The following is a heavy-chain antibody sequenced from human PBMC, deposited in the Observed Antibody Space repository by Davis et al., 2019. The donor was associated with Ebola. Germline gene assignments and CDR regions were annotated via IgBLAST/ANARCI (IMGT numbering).Heavy chain of an antibody. D-gene: IGHD5-18*01. Sequence: SETLSLTCTVSGGSISSSSYYWGWIRQPPGKGLEWIGSIYYSGSTYYNPSLKSRVTISVDTSKNQFSLKLSSVTAADTAVYYCARTIVDTAMVFYYYYGMDVWGQGTTVTVSS. CDR2: IYYSGST. J-gene: IGHJ6*02. V-gene: IGHV4-39*07. CDR3: ARTIVDTAMVFYYYYGMDV. CDR1: GGSISSSSYY.